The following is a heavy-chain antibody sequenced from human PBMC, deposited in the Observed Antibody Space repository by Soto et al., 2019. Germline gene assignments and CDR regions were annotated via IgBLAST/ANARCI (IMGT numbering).Heavy chain of an antibody. V-gene: IGHV4-4*02. J-gene: IGHJ6*02. CDR2: IYHSGST. CDR3: ARASSYGSGRRRYCGMDV. D-gene: IGHD3-10*01. CDR1: GGSISSSNW. Sequence: PSETLSLTCAVSGGSISSSNWWSWVRQPPGKGLEWIGEIYHSGSTNYNPSLKSRVTVSVDKSKNQFSLKLSSVTAADTAVYYCARASSYGSGRRRYCGMDVWGQGTTVTVSS.